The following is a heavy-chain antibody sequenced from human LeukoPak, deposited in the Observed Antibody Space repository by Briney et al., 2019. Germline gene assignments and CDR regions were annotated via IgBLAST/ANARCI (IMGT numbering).Heavy chain of an antibody. CDR2: ISSSGSTI. D-gene: IGHD3-10*01. V-gene: IGHV3-48*04. Sequence: GGSLRLSCAASGFTFSSYGMHWVRQAPGKGLEWVSYISSSGSTIYYADSVKGRFTISRDNAKNSLYLQMNSLRAEDTAVYYCAREDGSGSYSHLLYYYYYGMDVWGQGTTVTVSS. CDR1: GFTFSSYG. CDR3: AREDGSGSYSHLLYYYYYGMDV. J-gene: IGHJ6*02.